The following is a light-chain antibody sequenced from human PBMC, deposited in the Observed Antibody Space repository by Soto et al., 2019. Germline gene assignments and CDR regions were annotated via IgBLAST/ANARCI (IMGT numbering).Light chain of an antibody. V-gene: IGKV3-15*01. CDR2: RAS. CDR1: QRITT. CDR3: QQSYSTSIT. J-gene: IGKJ5*01. Sequence: EIVMTQSPATLSLSPGERVTLSFRASQRITTVAWYQQKPGQAPRLLIYRASTRATDIPARFSGSGSGTEFTLTISSLQSEDFAAYYCQQSYSTSITFGQGTRLEIK.